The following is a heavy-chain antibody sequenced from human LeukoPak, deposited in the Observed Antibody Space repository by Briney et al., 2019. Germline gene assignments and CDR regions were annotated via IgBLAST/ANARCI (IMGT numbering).Heavy chain of an antibody. D-gene: IGHD3-9*01. CDR2: ITGSAGNT. J-gene: IGHJ4*02. Sequence: GGSLRLSCAASGFTFSNYAMSWVRQAPGKGLEWVSAITGSAGNTYYADSVKGRFTISRDNSKNTVFLQMDSLRAEDTAVYYCAKWGDYDVLTGYYVSDYWGQGTLVTVSS. CDR1: GFTFSNYA. V-gene: IGHV3-23*01. CDR3: AKWGDYDVLTGYYVSDY.